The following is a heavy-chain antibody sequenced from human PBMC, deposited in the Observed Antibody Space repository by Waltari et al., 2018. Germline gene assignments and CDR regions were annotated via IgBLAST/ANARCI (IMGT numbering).Heavy chain of an antibody. V-gene: IGHV1-69*12. Sequence: QVQLVQSGAEVKKPGSSVKVSCKASGGTFSSYAISWVRQAPGQGLEWMGGIIPIFGTANYAQKFQGRVTITADESTSTAYMELSSLRSEDTAVYYCARDPLSDIVVEERWFDPWGQGTLVTVSS. CDR3: ARDPLSDIVVEERWFDP. CDR2: IIPIFGTA. D-gene: IGHD2-15*01. J-gene: IGHJ5*02. CDR1: GGTFSSYA.